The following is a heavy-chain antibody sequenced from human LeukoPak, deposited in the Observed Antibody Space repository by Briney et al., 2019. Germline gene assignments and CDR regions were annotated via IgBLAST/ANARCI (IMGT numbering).Heavy chain of an antibody. CDR1: GFTFDDYA. CDR2: ISGSGGGT. V-gene: IGHV3-23*01. D-gene: IGHD6-19*01. J-gene: IGHJ4*02. CDR3: AKDYTSGWYFDY. Sequence: GRSLRLSCAASGFTFDDYAMHWVRQAPGKGLEWVSGISGSGGGTYYADFVKGRFTISRDNSKNTLYLQMNSLRAEDTAVYYCAKDYTSGWYFDYWGQGTLVTVSS.